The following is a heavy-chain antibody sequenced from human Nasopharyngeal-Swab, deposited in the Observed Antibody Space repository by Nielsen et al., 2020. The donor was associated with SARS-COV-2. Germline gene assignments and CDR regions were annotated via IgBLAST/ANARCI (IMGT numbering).Heavy chain of an antibody. J-gene: IGHJ4*02. CDR2: VVYSGRT. CDR3: ARTTTTTPFDS. Sequence: SETLSLTCTVSGGSVSSDIYSWSWILQPPGKGLSWILYVVYSGRTNYNPSLKSRVTISVDTSKDQFSLKLNSVTAADTAMYFCARTTTTTPFDSWGQGTLVAVSS. CDR1: GGSVSSDIYS. D-gene: IGHD1-1*01. V-gene: IGHV4-61*01.